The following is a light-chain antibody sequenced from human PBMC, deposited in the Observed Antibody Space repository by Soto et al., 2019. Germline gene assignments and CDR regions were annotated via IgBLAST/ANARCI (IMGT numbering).Light chain of an antibody. CDR2: DTS. J-gene: IGKJ4*01. CDR1: QSISGN. CDR3: QRYNNWPLT. Sequence: EIVMTQSPATLSVSPGESVTLSCRASQSISGNLAWYQQKPGQTPRLLIYDTSTRATGVPARFSGSRSGTEFTLTINSLQSEDFAVYYCQRYNNWPLTFGGGTKVDI. V-gene: IGKV3-15*01.